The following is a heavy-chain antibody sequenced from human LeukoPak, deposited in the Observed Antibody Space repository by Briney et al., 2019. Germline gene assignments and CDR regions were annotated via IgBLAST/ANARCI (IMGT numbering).Heavy chain of an antibody. J-gene: IGHJ4*02. Sequence: SETLSLTCTVSGGSISSYYWSWIRQPPGKGLEWIGYIYYSGSTNYNPSLKSRVTISVDTSKNQFSLKLSSVTAADTAVYYCARELRITMVRGVIIQYYFDYWGQGTLVAVSS. CDR3: ARELRITMVRGVIIQYYFDY. CDR2: IYYSGST. CDR1: GGSISSYY. D-gene: IGHD3-10*01. V-gene: IGHV4-59*12.